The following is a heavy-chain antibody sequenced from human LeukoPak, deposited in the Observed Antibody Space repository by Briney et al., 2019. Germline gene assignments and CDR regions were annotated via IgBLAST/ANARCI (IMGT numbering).Heavy chain of an antibody. CDR3: ARDHYGDYVWFDP. CDR2: IYYSGST. V-gene: IGHV4-31*03. D-gene: IGHD4-17*01. J-gene: IGHJ5*02. Sequence: SQTLSLTCTVSGGSISSGGYYWSWIRQHPGKGLEWIGYIYYSGSTYYNPSLKSRVTISVDTSKNQFSLKLSSVTAADTAVYYCARDHYGDYVWFDPWGQGTLVTVSS. CDR1: GGSISSGGYY.